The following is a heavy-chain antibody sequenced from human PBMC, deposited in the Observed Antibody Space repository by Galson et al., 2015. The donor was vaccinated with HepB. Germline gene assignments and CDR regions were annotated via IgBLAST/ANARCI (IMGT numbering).Heavy chain of an antibody. Sequence: SLRLSCAASGFTFSGSAMHWVRQASGKGLEWVGRIRSKANSYATAYAASVKGRFTISRDDSKNTAYLQMNSLKTEDTAVYYCRGGADGGNYDDYWGQGTLVTVSS. D-gene: IGHD4-23*01. CDR1: GFTFSGSA. V-gene: IGHV3-73*01. CDR3: RGGADGGNYDDY. J-gene: IGHJ4*02. CDR2: IRSKANSYAT.